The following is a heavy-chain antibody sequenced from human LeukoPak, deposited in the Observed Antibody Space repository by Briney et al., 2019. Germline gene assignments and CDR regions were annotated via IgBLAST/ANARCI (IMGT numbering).Heavy chain of an antibody. V-gene: IGHV1-46*01. CDR2: INPSGGST. J-gene: IGHJ6*03. D-gene: IGHD3-3*01. Sequence: GASVKVSCKASGYTFTSYYMHWVRQAPGQGLEWTGIINPSGGSTSYAQKFQGRVTMTRDTSTSTVYMELSSRRSGDTAVYYCARDRPDYDFWTPPGRGFRYYYYYYMDVWGKGTTVTVSS. CDR1: GYTFTSYY. CDR3: ARDRPDYDFWTPPGRGFRYYYYYYMDV.